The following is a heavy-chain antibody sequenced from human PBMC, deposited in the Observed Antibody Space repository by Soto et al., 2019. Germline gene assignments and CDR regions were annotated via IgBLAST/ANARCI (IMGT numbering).Heavy chain of an antibody. CDR2: ISYDGSNK. CDR1: GFTFSSYG. CDR3: AKDPGWNPDYWFDP. V-gene: IGHV3-30*18. Sequence: QVQLVESGGGVVQPGRSLRLSCAASGFTFSSYGMHWVRQAPGKGLEWVAVISYDGSNKYYADSVKGRFTISRDNSKNTRYLQMNSLRAEDTAVYYCAKDPGWNPDYWFDPWGQGTLVTVSS. J-gene: IGHJ5*02. D-gene: IGHD1-1*01.